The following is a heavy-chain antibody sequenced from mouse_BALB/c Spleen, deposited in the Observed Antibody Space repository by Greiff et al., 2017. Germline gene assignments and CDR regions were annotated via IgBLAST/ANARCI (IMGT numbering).Heavy chain of an antibody. J-gene: IGHJ4*01. D-gene: IGHD2-1*01. CDR2: IYPGNVNT. CDR1: GYTFTSYY. CDR3: ARGYGNYGVYAMDY. V-gene: IGHV1S56*01. Sequence: QVQLQQSGPELVKPGASVRISCKASGYTFTSYYIHWVKQRPGQGLEWIGWIYPGNVNTKYNEKFKGKATLTADKSSSTAYMQLSSLTSEDSAVYFCARGYGNYGVYAMDYWGQGTSVTVSS.